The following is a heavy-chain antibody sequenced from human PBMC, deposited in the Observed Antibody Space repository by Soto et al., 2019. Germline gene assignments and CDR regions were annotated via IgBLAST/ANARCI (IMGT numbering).Heavy chain of an antibody. CDR1: GFTFSSYA. CDR3: ARSGTYYDILTGYYGPEIDY. V-gene: IGHV3-64*01. Sequence: GGSLRLSCAASGFTFSSYAMHWVRQAPGKGLEYVSAISSNGGSTYYANSVKGRFTISRDNSKNTLYLQMGSLRAEDMAVYYCARSGTYYDILTGYYGPEIDYWGQGTLVTVSS. CDR2: ISSNGGST. D-gene: IGHD3-9*01. J-gene: IGHJ4*02.